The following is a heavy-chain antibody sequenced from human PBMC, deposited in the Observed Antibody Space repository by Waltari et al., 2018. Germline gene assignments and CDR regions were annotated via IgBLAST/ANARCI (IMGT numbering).Heavy chain of an antibody. CDR2: ISSSSSTI. CDR3: ARDSSGAYDAFDI. D-gene: IGHD3-22*01. V-gene: IGHV3-48*01. Sequence: EVQLVESGGGLVQPGGSLGVSCAASGFTFSCYSMNWVRQAPGKGLEWVSYISSSSSTIYYADSVKGRFTISRDNAKNSLYLQMNSLRAEDTAVYYCARDSSGAYDAFDIWGQGTMVTVSS. CDR1: GFTFSCYS. J-gene: IGHJ3*02.